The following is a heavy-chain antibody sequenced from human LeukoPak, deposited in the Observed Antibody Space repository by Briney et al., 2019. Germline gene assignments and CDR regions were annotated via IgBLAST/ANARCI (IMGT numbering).Heavy chain of an antibody. D-gene: IGHD5-18*01. CDR2: MSDDGTKE. CDR1: GFIFSSYA. J-gene: IGHJ4*02. CDR3: ARDRSGYTYFDY. Sequence: PGRSLRLSCAASGFIFSSYAMHWVRQAPGKGLEWVALMSDDGTKEYYAESMKGRFTIPRDNSKNTLYLQMNSLRAEDTAVYYCARDRSGYTYFDYWGQGILVTVSS. V-gene: IGHV3-30-3*01.